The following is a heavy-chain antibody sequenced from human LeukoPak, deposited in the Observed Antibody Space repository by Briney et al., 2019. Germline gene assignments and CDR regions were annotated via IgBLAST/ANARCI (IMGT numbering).Heavy chain of an antibody. CDR3: AKRSMVRGVQFDAFDL. CDR1: GFTFSSYG. CDR2: IRQDGSEK. J-gene: IGHJ3*01. V-gene: IGHV3-7*01. Sequence: PGGSLRLSCAASGFTFSSYGMSWVRQAPGKGLEWVANIRQDGSEKWYVDSVKGRFTISRDNAKNSLYLQMNSLRAEDTAVYYCAKRSMVRGVQFDAFDLWGQGTIVTVSS. D-gene: IGHD3-10*01.